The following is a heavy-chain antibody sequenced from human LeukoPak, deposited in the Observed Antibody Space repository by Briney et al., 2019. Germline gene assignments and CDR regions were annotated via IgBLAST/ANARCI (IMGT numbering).Heavy chain of an antibody. V-gene: IGHV4-38-2*02. D-gene: IGHD1-26*01. CDR1: GYSISSGYY. CDR3: ARDRERNWFDP. J-gene: IGHJ5*02. CDR2: IYHSGST. Sequence: PSETLSLTCAVSGYSISSGYYWGCIRQPPGKGLEWIGSIYHSGSTYYNPSLKSRVTISVDTSKNQFSLKRSSGTAADTAVYYCARDRERNWFDPWGQGTLVTVPS.